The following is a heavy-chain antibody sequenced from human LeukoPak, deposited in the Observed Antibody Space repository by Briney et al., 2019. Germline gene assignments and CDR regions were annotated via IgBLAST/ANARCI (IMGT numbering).Heavy chain of an antibody. CDR2: TSTYNDGK. D-gene: IGHD6-6*01. CDR3: GAVHPRVDY. CDR1: GYTFTYYA. Sequence: GASVKVSCKASGYTFTYYAITWVRQAPGQGLEWMGWTSTYNDGKNYAQSLQGRITMTTDTSTNTAYMELSSLRSDDTAVYYCGAVHPRVDYWGQGTLVTVSS. J-gene: IGHJ4*02. V-gene: IGHV1-18*01.